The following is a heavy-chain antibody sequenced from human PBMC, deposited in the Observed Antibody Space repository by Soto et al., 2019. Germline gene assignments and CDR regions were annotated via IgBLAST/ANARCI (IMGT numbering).Heavy chain of an antibody. Sequence: QITLKESGPTLVKPTQTLTLTCSFSGFSLSTSGVAAGWIRQRPGKGLEWLALVYWDDDKRYSPSLRDRLNITKDTYNPQFFLTMTNMDPADTATYYCAPSQGYRIFGVVIGAHGFVPWGQGLMVTVSS. D-gene: IGHD3-3*01. CDR2: VYWDDDK. CDR1: GFSLSTSGVA. J-gene: IGHJ5*02. CDR3: APSQGYRIFGVVIGAHGFVP. V-gene: IGHV2-5*02.